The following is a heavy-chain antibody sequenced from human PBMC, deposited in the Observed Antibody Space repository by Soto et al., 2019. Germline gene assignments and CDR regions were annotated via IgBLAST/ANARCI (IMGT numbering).Heavy chain of an antibody. V-gene: IGHV1-8*01. CDR3: ARGGADWTELFDY. CDR2: MNPNSGNT. Sequence: QVQLVQSGAEVKKPGASVKVSCKASGYTFTSYDINWVRQATGQGLEWMGWMNPNSGNTGDAQKFQGRVTMTRHTSISTAYMELRSLRSEDTAVYDCARGGADWTELFDYWGQGTLVTVSS. CDR1: GYTFTSYD. D-gene: IGHD1-1*01. J-gene: IGHJ4*02.